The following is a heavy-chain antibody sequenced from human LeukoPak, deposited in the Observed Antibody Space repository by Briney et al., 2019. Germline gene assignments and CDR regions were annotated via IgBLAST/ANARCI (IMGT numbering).Heavy chain of an antibody. CDR2: VSYTGDA. CDR3: ARGWNYGDY. CDR1: GGAISSYY. V-gene: IGHV4-59*01. D-gene: IGHD3-3*01. Sequence: SESLSLTCTVPGGAISSYYWSWIRQPPGKGLEWIGYVSYTGDASQNPSLRGRVTMSVDTSNNQVSLELSSVTAADTAVYYCARGWNYGDYWGQGTLVTVSS. J-gene: IGHJ4*02.